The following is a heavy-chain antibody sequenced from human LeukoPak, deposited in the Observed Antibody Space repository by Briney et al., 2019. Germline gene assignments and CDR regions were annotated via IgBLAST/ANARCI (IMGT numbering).Heavy chain of an antibody. CDR1: GGSISSYY. CDR3: AREPVVRGVITPFDY. D-gene: IGHD3-10*01. J-gene: IGHJ4*02. V-gene: IGHV4-38-2*02. CDR2: IYHSGSP. Sequence: SETLSLTCTVSGGSISSYYWGWIRQPPGKGLEWIGSIYHSGSPYYNPSLKSRVTISVDTSKNQFFLKLSSVTAADTAVYYCAREPVVRGVITPFDYWGQGTLVTVSS.